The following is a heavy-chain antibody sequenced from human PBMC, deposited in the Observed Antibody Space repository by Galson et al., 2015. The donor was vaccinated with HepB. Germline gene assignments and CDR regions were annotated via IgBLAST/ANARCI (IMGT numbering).Heavy chain of an antibody. Sequence: SLRLSCAASGFTFSSYSMNWVRQAPGKGLEWVSSISSSSSYIYYADSVKGRFTISRDNAKNSLYLQMNSLRAEDTAMYYCARDRDPVSSGYLDYWGQGTLVTVSS. J-gene: IGHJ4*02. CDR1: GFTFSSYS. CDR3: ARDRDPVSSGYLDY. CDR2: ISSSSSYI. D-gene: IGHD3-22*01. V-gene: IGHV3-21*01.